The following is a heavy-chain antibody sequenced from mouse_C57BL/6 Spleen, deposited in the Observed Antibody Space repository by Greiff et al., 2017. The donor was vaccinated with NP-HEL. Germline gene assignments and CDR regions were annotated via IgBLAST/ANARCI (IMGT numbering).Heavy chain of an antibody. CDR1: GYAFSSYW. J-gene: IGHJ2*01. CDR2: IYPGDGDT. D-gene: IGHD3-2*02. Sequence: VKLQESGAELVKPGASVKISCKASGYAFSSYWMNWVKQRPGKGLEWIGQIYPGDGDTNYKGKFKGKATLTADKSSSTAYMQLSSLTSEDSAVYFCARGGSSGYVHYFDYWGQGTTLTVSS. V-gene: IGHV1-80*01. CDR3: ARGGSSGYVHYFDY.